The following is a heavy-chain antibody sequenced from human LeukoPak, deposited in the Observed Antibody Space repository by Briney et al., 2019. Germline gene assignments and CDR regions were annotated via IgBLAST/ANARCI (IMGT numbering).Heavy chain of an antibody. D-gene: IGHD2-15*01. CDR2: IRQDGSEK. V-gene: IGHV3-7*01. CDR1: GFTFSSYW. CDR3: ARTWSNWFDP. Sequence: GGALRLSCAASGFTFSSYWMNWVRQAPGEGVEWVANIRQDGSEKYYVDSVKGRFTISRDNAKKSLYLQLNSLRAEDTAVYYCARTWSNWFDPWGQGTLVTVSS. J-gene: IGHJ5*02.